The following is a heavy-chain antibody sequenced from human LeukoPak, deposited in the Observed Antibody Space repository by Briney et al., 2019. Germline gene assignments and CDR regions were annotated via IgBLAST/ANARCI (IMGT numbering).Heavy chain of an antibody. V-gene: IGHV1-69*06. CDR2: IIPIFGTA. Sequence: GASVKVSCKASGGTFSSYAISWVRQAPGQGLEWMGGIIPIFGTANYAQKFQGRVTMTEDTSTDTAYMELSSLRSEDTAVYYCATGDSYSSGCFDYWGQGTLVTVSS. D-gene: IGHD6-19*01. CDR1: GGTFSSYA. CDR3: ATGDSYSSGCFDY. J-gene: IGHJ4*02.